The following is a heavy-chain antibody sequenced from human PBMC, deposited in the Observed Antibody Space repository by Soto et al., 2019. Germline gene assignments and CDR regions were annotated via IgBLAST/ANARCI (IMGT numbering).Heavy chain of an antibody. CDR3: ARRRGITIFGVVIGDHFDY. V-gene: IGHV1-8*01. D-gene: IGHD3-3*01. CDR1: GYTFTSYD. Sequence: ASVKVSCKASGYTFTSYDINRVRQATGQGLEWMGWMNPNSGNTGYAQKFQGRVTMTRNTSISTAYMELSSLRSEDTAVYYCARRRGITIFGVVIGDHFDYWGQGTLVTVSS. CDR2: MNPNSGNT. J-gene: IGHJ4*02.